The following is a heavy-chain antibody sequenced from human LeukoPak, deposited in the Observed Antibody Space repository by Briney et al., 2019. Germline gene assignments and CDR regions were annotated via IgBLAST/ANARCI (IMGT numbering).Heavy chain of an antibody. D-gene: IGHD6-6*01. J-gene: IGHJ4*02. V-gene: IGHV3-73*01. CDR2: IRSKANSYAT. CDR3: TSQSIAARPTSL. Sequence: GGSLRLSCAASGFTFSGSVMHWVRQASGKGLEWVGRIRSKANSYATAYAASVKGRFTISRDDSKNTAYLQMNSLKTGDTAVYYCTSQSIAARPTSLWGQGTLVTVSS. CDR1: GFTFSGSV.